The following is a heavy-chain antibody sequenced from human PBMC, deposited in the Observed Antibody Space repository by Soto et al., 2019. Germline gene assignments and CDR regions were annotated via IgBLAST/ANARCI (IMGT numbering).Heavy chain of an antibody. D-gene: IGHD2-21*02. CDR3: ARDLWGYCGTDCYPLDV. CDR1: GGSISSYY. Sequence: PPETLSLTCTVSGGSISSYYWTWIRQPPGKGLEWIGYISYIGSTKYNPSLKSRVTILRDTSKKQFSLKLTSVTAEDTAVYYCARDLWGYCGTDCYPLDVWGQGTTVTVS. J-gene: IGHJ6*02. CDR2: ISYIGST. V-gene: IGHV4-59*01.